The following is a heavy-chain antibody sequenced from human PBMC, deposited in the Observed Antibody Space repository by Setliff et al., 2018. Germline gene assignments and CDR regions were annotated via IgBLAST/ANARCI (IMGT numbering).Heavy chain of an antibody. CDR3: ARLTRGWYFDY. CDR1: GGSISSYY. J-gene: IGHJ4*02. CDR2: IYYSGST. V-gene: IGHV4-59*01. D-gene: IGHD2-15*01. Sequence: LSLTCTVSGGSISSYYWSWIRQPPGKGLEWIGYIYYSGSTNYNPSLKSRVTISVDTSKNQFSLKLSSVTAADTAVYYCARLTRGWYFDYWGQGTLVTVSS.